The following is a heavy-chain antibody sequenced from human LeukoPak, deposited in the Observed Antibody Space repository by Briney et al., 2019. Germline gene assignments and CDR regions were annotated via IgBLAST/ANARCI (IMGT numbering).Heavy chain of an antibody. CDR3: ARSNGLRYFDR. CDR2: FGSTGTI. D-gene: IGHD4-11*01. CDR1: GFTFSTYA. V-gene: IGHV3-48*03. Sequence: GGSLRLSCVASGFTFSTYAMNWIRQAPGKGLEWVAYFGSTGTIHYADCMRGRFTISRDNAEMSLFLQMNSLRVDDTAVYYCARSNGLRYFDRWGQGTLVTVSS. J-gene: IGHJ4*02.